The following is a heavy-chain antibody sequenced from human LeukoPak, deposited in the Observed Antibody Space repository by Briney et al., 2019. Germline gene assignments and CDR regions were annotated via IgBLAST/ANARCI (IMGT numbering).Heavy chain of an antibody. CDR1: GFTFSSYA. D-gene: IGHD3-22*01. CDR2: ISGSGGST. Sequence: GGSLRLSCAASGFTFSSYAMSWVRQAPGKGLEWVSAISGSGGSTYYADSVKGRFTISRGNSKNTLYLQMNSLRAEDTAVYYCAKSAIVVVITPDAFDIWGQGTMVTVSS. CDR3: AKSAIVVVITPDAFDI. J-gene: IGHJ3*02. V-gene: IGHV3-23*01.